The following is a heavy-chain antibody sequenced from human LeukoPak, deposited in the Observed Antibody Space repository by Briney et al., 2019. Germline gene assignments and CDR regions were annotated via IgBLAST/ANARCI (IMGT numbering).Heavy chain of an antibody. D-gene: IGHD3-9*01. CDR1: GYTFTSYD. V-gene: IGHV1-8*03. CDR3: ARNYDILTGYYRGRWFDP. Sequence: ASVKVSCKASGYTFTSYDINWVRQATGQGLEWMGWMNPNSGNTGYAQKFQGRVTITRNTSISTAYMELSSLRSEDTAVYYCARNYDILTGYYRGRWFDPWGQGTLVTVSS. J-gene: IGHJ5*02. CDR2: MNPNSGNT.